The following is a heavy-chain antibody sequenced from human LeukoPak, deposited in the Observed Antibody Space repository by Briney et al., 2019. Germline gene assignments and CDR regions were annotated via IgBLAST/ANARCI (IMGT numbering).Heavy chain of an antibody. CDR2: LDSSGST. Sequence: PSETLSLTCTVSGGSISSRSDYWGWIRQTPGKGLEWIGNLDSSGSTYYNPSLKSRVTISVGTSKNQFSLNLRSVTAADTAIYFCSRSHDYGGLYFYYYMDVRGKGTTVTVSS. V-gene: IGHV4-39*01. CDR1: GGSISSRSDY. CDR3: SRSHDYGGLYFYYYMDV. J-gene: IGHJ6*03. D-gene: IGHD4-23*01.